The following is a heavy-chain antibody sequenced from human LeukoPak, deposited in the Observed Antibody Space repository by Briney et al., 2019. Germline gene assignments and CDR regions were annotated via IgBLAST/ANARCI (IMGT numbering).Heavy chain of an antibody. V-gene: IGHV3-11*04. D-gene: IGHD2-15*01. CDR2: ISRSATTI. CDR1: GFSFSDYS. Sequence: GGSLRLSCAASGFSFSDYSMTWVRQAPGKGLEWVAYISRSATTIYYADSVEGRFTVSRDNAKNSLYLHMSSLRDEDTAVFYCARGGYCSGGDCYSAYFSYFYMDVWGKGTTVTVSS. CDR3: ARGGYCSGGDCYSAYFSYFYMDV. J-gene: IGHJ6*03.